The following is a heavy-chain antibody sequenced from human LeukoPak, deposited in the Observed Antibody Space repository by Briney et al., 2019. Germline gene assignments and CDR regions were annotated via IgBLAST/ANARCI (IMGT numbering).Heavy chain of an antibody. D-gene: IGHD2-2*01. CDR1: GSRFTSYW. V-gene: IGHV5-51*01. CDR3: ARPGYRSRYFDY. CDR2: INCGASET. J-gene: IGHJ4*02. Sequence: GGSLNISGKGSGSRFTSYWIGGVRQIPGKGLEWMGSINCGASETTYSTAFQGQVTISADKSISTAYLQWSSLKASETAMYYCARPGYRSRYFDYWGQGTLATVSS.